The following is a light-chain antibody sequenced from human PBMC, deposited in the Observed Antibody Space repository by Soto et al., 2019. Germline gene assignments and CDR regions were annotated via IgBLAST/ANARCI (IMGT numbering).Light chain of an antibody. CDR1: QSISSW. Sequence: IQMTQSPSTLSASVGDRVTVTCRASQSISSWLAWYQQKPGKAPKLLIYKASSLESGVPSRFSGSGSGTEFTLTISSLQPDDFATYYCQQYNSYSWTFGQGTKV. CDR3: QQYNSYSWT. CDR2: KAS. V-gene: IGKV1-5*03. J-gene: IGKJ1*01.